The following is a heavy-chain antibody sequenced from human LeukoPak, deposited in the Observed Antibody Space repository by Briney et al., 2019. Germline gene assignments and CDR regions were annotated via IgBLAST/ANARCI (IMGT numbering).Heavy chain of an antibody. J-gene: IGHJ6*02. CDR3: ARHLGPYYYYYGMDV. Sequence: SETLSLTCTVSGGSISSSSYYWGWMRQPPGKGLEWIGSIYCSGSTYYNPSLKSRVTISVDTSKNQFSLKLSSVTAADTAVYYWARHLGPYYYYYGMDVWGQGTTVTVSS. CDR2: IYCSGST. V-gene: IGHV4-39*01. CDR1: GGSISSSSYY.